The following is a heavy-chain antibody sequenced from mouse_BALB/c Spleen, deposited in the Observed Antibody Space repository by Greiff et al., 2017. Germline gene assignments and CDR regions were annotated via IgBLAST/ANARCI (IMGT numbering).Heavy chain of an antibody. Sequence: EVQLVESGGGLVKPGGSLKLSCAASGFTFSSYAMSWVRQTPEKRLEWVASISSGGSTYYPDSVKGRFTISRDNARNILYLQMSSLRSEDTAMYYCARVDYDDGFAYWGQGTLVTVSA. CDR1: GFTFSSYA. D-gene: IGHD2-4*01. CDR2: ISSGGST. V-gene: IGHV5-6-5*01. CDR3: ARVDYDDGFAY. J-gene: IGHJ3*01.